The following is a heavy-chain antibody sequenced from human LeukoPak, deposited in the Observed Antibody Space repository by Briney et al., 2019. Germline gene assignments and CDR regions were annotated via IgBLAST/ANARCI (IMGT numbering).Heavy chain of an antibody. CDR1: GGSISSYY. J-gene: IGHJ5*02. CDR2: IYYSGST. CDR3: ARVHIAVAGIIGWFDP. V-gene: IGHV4-59*01. Sequence: SETLSLTCTVSGGSISSYYWSWIRQPPGKGLEWIGYIYYSGSTNYNPSLKNRVTISVDTSKNQFSLKLSSVTAADTAVYYCARVHIAVAGIIGWFDPWGQGTLVTVSS. D-gene: IGHD6-19*01.